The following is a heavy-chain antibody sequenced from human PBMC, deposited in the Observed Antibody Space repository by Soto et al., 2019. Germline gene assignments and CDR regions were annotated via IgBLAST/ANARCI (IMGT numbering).Heavy chain of an antibody. J-gene: IGHJ4*02. Sequence: QVQLQESGPGLVKPSETLSLTCTVSGGSISSYYWSWIRQPPGKALEWIGCIYYNGNTNYNPSLKSRVTILVDTANKQFCLKLRAATVADPAVYYWERYHCSSGNCQHLDYWGQGTLATVSS. CDR2: IYYNGNT. CDR3: ERYHCSSGNCQHLDY. D-gene: IGHD2-2*01. CDR1: GGSISSYY. V-gene: IGHV4-59*01.